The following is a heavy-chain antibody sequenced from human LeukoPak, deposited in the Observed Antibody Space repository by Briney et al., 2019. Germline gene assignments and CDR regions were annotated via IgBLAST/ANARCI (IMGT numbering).Heavy chain of an antibody. J-gene: IGHJ3*02. CDR3: ARAFYCSGGSCYYAFDI. V-gene: IGHV1-8*02. CDR1: GYSFTIYD. CDR2: MNPNSGNT. Sequence: ASVNVSFKSAGYSFTIYDNNWIRQPTGQGHEWMGLMNPNSGNTGYAQKFQGRVTMTRNTSISTAYMELSSLRSEDTAVYYCARAFYCSGGSCYYAFDIWGQGTMVTVSS. D-gene: IGHD2-15*01.